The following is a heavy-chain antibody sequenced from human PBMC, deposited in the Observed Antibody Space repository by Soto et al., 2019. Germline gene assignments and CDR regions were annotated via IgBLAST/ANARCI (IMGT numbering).Heavy chain of an antibody. J-gene: IGHJ6*03. CDR1: GFTFTTYW. V-gene: IGHV3-48*01. D-gene: IGHD2-15*01. CDR2: IRSSSSTR. CDR3: AREFCSGGSCYSGYYYYYYMDV. Sequence: PGGSLRLSCAASGFTFTTYWMTWVRHAPGKGLEWVANIRSSSSTRYYADSVKGRFTISRDNAKNSLYLQMNSLRAEDTAVYYCAREFCSGGSCYSGYYYYYYMDVWGKGTTVTVSS.